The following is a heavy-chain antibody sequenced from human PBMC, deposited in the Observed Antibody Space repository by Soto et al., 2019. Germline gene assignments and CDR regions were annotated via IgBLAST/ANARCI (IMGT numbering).Heavy chain of an antibody. CDR1: GYTFTSYG. D-gene: IGHD3-22*01. CDR3: AREESYSGYYPHDAFDI. J-gene: IGHJ3*02. V-gene: IGHV1-18*01. CDR2: ISAYNGNT. Sequence: ASVKVSCKASGYTFTSYGISWVRQAPGQGLEWMGWISAYNGNTNYAQKLQGRVTITADESTSTAYMELSSLRSEDTAVYYCAREESYSGYYPHDAFDIWGQGTMVTVSS.